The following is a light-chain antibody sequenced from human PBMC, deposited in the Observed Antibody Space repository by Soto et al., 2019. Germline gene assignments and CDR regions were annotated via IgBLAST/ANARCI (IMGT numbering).Light chain of an antibody. CDR1: SSDVGGYNY. Sequence: QSALTQPASVSGSPGQSITISCTGTSSDVGGYNYVSWYQQHPVKAPKLMIYEVSNRPSGVSNCFSGSKSGNTASLTISGLQAEDEADYYCSSYTSSSTPDVVGTGTKLTVL. CDR3: SSYTSSSTPDV. J-gene: IGLJ1*01. CDR2: EVS. V-gene: IGLV2-14*01.